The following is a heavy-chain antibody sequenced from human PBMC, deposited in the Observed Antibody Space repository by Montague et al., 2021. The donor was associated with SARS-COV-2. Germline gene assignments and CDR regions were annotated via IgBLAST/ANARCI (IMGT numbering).Heavy chain of an antibody. D-gene: IGHD2-15*01. Sequence: TLSLTCIVSRGSFNSGAYFWSWIRQHPEKGLAWIAYIYYSGNTYYNPSLKSRVALSVDTSKKQFSLNLTSVTAADTATYYCARGVIAAPGYFDYWGQGTLVTVSS. CDR1: RGSFNSGAYF. CDR3: ARGVIAAPGYFDY. V-gene: IGHV4-31*03. CDR2: IYYSGNT. J-gene: IGHJ4*02.